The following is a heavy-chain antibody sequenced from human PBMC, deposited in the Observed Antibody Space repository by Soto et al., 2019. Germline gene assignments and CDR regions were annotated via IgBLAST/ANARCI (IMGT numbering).Heavy chain of an antibody. J-gene: IGHJ1*01. CDR1: GFTFSSYG. D-gene: IGHD4-17*01. CDR3: ARARMNAYGDFQH. V-gene: IGHV3-33*01. CDR2: IWYDGSNK. Sequence: QVQLVESGGGVVQPGRSLRLSCAASGFTFSSYGMHWVRQAPGKGLEWVAVIWYDGSNKYYADSVKGRFTISRDNSKITLYLQMNSLRAEDTVVYYCARARMNAYGDFQHWGQGTLVTVSS.